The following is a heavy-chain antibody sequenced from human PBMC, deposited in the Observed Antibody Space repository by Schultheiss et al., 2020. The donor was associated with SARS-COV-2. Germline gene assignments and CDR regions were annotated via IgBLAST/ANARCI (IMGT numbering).Heavy chain of an antibody. J-gene: IGHJ5*02. Sequence: SQTLSLTCAISGDSVSSNSAAWNWIRQSPSRGLEWLGRTYYRSKWYNDYAVSVKSRITINPDTSKNQFSLQLNSVTPEDTAVYYCARDDDSSPGWLGWFDPWGQGTLVTVSS. D-gene: IGHD6-13*01. CDR3: ARDDDSSPGWLGWFDP. CDR1: GDSVSSNSAA. CDR2: TYYRSKWYN. V-gene: IGHV6-1*01.